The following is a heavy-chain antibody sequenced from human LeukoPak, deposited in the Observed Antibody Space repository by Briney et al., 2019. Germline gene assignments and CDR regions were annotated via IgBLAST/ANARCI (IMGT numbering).Heavy chain of an antibody. CDR3: ARVPDFLSVYYTFDY. D-gene: IGHD3-3*01. J-gene: IGHJ4*02. V-gene: IGHV1-18*04. CDR1: GYSLTSYG. CDR2: ISGYNGNT. Sequence: ASVTVSCKASGYSLTSYGISWVRQAPGQGLEWMGWISGYNGNTKFAQKLQGRITMTTDTSTTTAYMELRSLRSDDTAVYYCARVPDFLSVYYTFDYWGQGSLVTVSS.